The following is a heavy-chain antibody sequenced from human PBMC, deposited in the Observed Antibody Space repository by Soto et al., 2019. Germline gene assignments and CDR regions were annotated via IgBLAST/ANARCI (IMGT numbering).Heavy chain of an antibody. CDR1: GFNFRMYE. CDR2: ISSSGLTT. J-gene: IGHJ5*01. D-gene: IGHD3-10*01. Sequence: LRLSCQASGFNFRMYEMHWVRKAPGKGLEWVSYISSSGLTTYYADFAEGRFTISRDNAKDSLYLHLNSPRVGDTAVYYCARYGTRGDWWGLGTQVTVSS. V-gene: IGHV3-48*03. CDR3: ARYGTRGDW.